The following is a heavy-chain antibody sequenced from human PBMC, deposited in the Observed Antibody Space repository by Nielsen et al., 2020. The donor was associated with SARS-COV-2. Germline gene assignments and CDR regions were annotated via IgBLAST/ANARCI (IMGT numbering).Heavy chain of an antibody. CDR2: IKEDGSEK. CDR3: ARGGYYYDY. V-gene: IGHV3-7*05. Sequence: GESLKISCAASGFTFSSYWMTWVRQAPGKGLEWVANIKEDGSEKYYVDSLKGRLTISRDNAKNSLYLQLHSLRPEDTAVYYCARGGYYYDYWGQGTLVTVSS. D-gene: IGHD3-22*01. J-gene: IGHJ4*02. CDR1: GFTFSSYW.